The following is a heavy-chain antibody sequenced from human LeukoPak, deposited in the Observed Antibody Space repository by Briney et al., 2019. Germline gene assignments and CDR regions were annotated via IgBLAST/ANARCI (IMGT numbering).Heavy chain of an antibody. J-gene: IGHJ4*02. D-gene: IGHD5-24*01. CDR2: IKPDGRET. CDR1: GFDFSYFS. V-gene: IGHV3-7*01. CDR3: ARGARDGYNL. Sequence: GGSLRLSCTASGFDFSYFSMTWARQAPGEGLKRVASIKPDGRETYDVDSVKGRFTVSRDNAKNSLYLQMNTLRAEDTAVYYCARGARDGYNLWGQGTLVTVSS.